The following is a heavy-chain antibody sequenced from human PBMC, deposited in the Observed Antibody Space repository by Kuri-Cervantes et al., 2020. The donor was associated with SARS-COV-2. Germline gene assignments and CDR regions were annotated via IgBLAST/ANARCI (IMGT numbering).Heavy chain of an antibody. J-gene: IGHJ3*02. D-gene: IGHD3-10*01. Sequence: GGSLRLSCAASGFTVSSNYMSWVRQAPGKGLEWVSVIYSGGSTYYADSVKGRFTISRDNSKNTLYLQMNSLRAEDTAVYYCARSPRVQGVIIQGYAFDIWGQGTMVTVSS. V-gene: IGHV3-53*01. CDR2: IYSGGST. CDR1: GFTVSSNY. CDR3: ARSPRVQGVIIQGYAFDI.